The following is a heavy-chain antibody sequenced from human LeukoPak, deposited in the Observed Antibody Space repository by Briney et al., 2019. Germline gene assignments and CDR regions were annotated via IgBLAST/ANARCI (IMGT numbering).Heavy chain of an antibody. CDR3: ARVQADSGPLTN. J-gene: IGHJ4*02. Sequence: ASVKVSCKASGYTFTGYYMHWVRQAPGQGLEWMGWINPNSGGTNYAQKFQGRVTMTRDTSISTAYMELSRLRSDDTAVYYCARVQADSGPLTNWGQGTLVTVSS. V-gene: IGHV1-2*02. D-gene: IGHD1-26*01. CDR2: INPNSGGT. CDR1: GYTFTGYY.